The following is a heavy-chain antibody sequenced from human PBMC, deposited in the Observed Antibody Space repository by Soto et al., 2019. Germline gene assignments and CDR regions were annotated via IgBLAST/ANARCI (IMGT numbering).Heavy chain of an antibody. J-gene: IGHJ5*02. CDR1: GYTFTSYA. CDR2: INAGNGNT. CDR3: ARGRLRRRENWFDP. D-gene: IGHD4-17*01. Sequence: QVQLVQSGAEVKKPGASLKVSCKASGYTFTSYAMHWVRQAPGQRIEWMGWINAGNGNTKYSQKFRGRVTITRDTSASTAYMELSSLRSEDTAVYYCARGRLRRRENWFDPWGQGTLVTVSS. V-gene: IGHV1-3*01.